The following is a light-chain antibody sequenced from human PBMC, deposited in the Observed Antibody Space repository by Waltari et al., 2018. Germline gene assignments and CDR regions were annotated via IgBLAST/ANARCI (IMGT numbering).Light chain of an antibody. CDR3: QTWDTTTTWV. V-gene: IGLV3-1*01. CDR1: KLGDKY. Sequence: SLELTQPPSVSVSPGQTATITCFAEKLGDKYVSWYQQRPGQSPVLVIYQDKKRPSGIPERFSGSNSGNTATLTISGAQALDEGDYYCQTWDTTTTWVFGGGTKVTVL. J-gene: IGLJ3*02. CDR2: QDK.